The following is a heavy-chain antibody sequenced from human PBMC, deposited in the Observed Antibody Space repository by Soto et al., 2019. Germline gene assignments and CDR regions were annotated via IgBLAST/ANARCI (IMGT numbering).Heavy chain of an antibody. V-gene: IGHV1-2*04. CDR2: INPNSGGT. CDR3: ARDLTYDSSGYYGLDY. J-gene: IGHJ4*02. CDR1: GYTFTGYY. Sequence: GASVKVSWKAAGYTFTGYYMHWVRQAPGQGLEWMGWINPNSGGTNYAQKFQGWVTMTRDTSISTAYMELSRLRSDDTAVYYCARDLTYDSSGYYGLDYWGQGTLVTVSS. D-gene: IGHD3-22*01.